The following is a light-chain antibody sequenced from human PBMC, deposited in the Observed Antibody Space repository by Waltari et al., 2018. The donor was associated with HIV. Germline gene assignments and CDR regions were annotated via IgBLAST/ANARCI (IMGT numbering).Light chain of an antibody. CDR1: SSDVGAYKY. Sequence: QSALTQPPSASGSPGQSVTISCTGTSSDVGAYKYVSWYQQHPGNAPKLMIYEVTKRPSGVPDRFSGSKSGNTASLTVSGLQAEDEADYHCSSYATGNNVIFGGGTKLTVL. V-gene: IGLV2-8*01. J-gene: IGLJ2*01. CDR3: SSYATGNNVI. CDR2: EVT.